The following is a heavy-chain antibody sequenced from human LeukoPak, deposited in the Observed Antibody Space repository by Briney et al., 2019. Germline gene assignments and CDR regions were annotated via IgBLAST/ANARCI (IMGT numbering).Heavy chain of an antibody. CDR3: VTTAGYSGYDWGWFSDYYLAV. D-gene: IGHD5-12*01. CDR2: IYHSGTT. V-gene: IGHV4-59*12. Sequence: SETLSLTCSVSGGSITSYFWAWIRQPPGKGLEWIGYIYHSGTTNYNPSLKSRVSISVDASKNQIFLTLTSVTAADTATYYCVTTAGYSGYDWGWFSDYYLAVWGTGTTV. J-gene: IGHJ6*03. CDR1: GGSITSYF.